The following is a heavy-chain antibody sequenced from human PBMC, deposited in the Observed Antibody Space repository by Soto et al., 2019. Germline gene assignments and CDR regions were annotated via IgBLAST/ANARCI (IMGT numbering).Heavy chain of an antibody. CDR3: ARRGVIVLGFEV. V-gene: IGHV3-74*01. CDR2: VKTDGTNT. D-gene: IGHD3-22*01. CDR1: GFTFSTYW. J-gene: IGHJ6*02. Sequence: VQLVESGGGLVQPGGSLRLSCAGTGFTFSTYWMHWVRQVPGKGLEWVSRVKTDGTNTGYADSVKGRFTISRDNAKNTLYLEMNNLTADYTAVYDCARRGVIVLGFEVLGQGTTVTVSS.